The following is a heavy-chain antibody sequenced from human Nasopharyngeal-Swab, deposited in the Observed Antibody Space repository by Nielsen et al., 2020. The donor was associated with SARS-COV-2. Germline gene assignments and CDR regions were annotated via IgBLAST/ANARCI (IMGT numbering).Heavy chain of an antibody. CDR3: TTDPQQWLVEYYYYMDV. CDR1: GFTFSNAW. V-gene: IGHV3-15*01. J-gene: IGHJ6*03. D-gene: IGHD6-19*01. Sequence: GESLKISCAASGFTFSNAWMSWVRQAPGKGLEWVGRIKSKTDGGTTDYAAPVKGRFTISRDDSKNTLYLQMNSLKTEDTAVYYCTTDPQQWLVEYYYYMDVWCKGTTVTVS. CDR2: IKSKTDGGTT.